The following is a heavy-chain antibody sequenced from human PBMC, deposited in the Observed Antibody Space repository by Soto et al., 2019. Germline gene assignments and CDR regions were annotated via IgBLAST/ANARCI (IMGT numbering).Heavy chain of an antibody. CDR1: GGSTSGYY. V-gene: IGHV4-4*07. CDR2: IYSSGST. D-gene: IGHD3-3*01. J-gene: IGHJ5*02. CDR3: ARGQRFSDWFDP. Sequence: PSETLSLTXTASGGSTSGYYWTWIRQSAGGGLEWIGRIYSSGSTNYNPSLKSRVTISLDTSMSHFSLRLRSVSAADTAVYYCARGQRFSDWFDPWGQGTLVTVSS.